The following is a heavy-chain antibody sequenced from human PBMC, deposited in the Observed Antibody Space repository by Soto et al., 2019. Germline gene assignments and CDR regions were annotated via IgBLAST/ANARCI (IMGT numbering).Heavy chain of an antibody. Sequence: GGSLRLSCAASGFTFDDYAMHWVRQAPGKGLEWVSGISWNSDNVGYADSVKGRFTISRDNVKNSLYLQMNSLRAEDTALYYCAKDLYSNYGDAFDIWGQGTMVTVSS. D-gene: IGHD4-4*01. CDR2: ISWNSDNV. CDR1: GFTFDDYA. V-gene: IGHV3-9*01. CDR3: AKDLYSNYGDAFDI. J-gene: IGHJ3*02.